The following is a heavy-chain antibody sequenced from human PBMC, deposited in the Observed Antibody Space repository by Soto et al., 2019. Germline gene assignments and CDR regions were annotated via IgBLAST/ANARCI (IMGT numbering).Heavy chain of an antibody. J-gene: IGHJ5*02. D-gene: IGHD3-16*01. Sequence: GGSLILSCTASGFTFCDYAMSWFRQAPGKGLEWVGFIRSKAYGGTTEYAASVKGRFTISRDDSKSIAYLQMNSLKTEDTAVYYCSRARFPNWFDPWGQGTLVTVSS. CDR2: IRSKAYGGTT. CDR3: SRARFPNWFDP. V-gene: IGHV3-49*03. CDR1: GFTFCDYA.